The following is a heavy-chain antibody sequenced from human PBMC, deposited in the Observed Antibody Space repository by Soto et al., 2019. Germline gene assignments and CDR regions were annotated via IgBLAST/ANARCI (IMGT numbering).Heavy chain of an antibody. CDR1: GFTFSSYA. J-gene: IGHJ6*02. V-gene: IGHV3-23*01. Sequence: GGSLRLSCAASGFTFSSYAMSWVRQAPGKGLEWVSAISGSGGSTYYADSVKGRFTISRDNSKNTLYLQMNSLRAEDTAVYNWEKEVYYDFWGGSYYYYVWDVWGQGTTVTVSS. CDR2: ISGSGGST. D-gene: IGHD3-3*01. CDR3: EKEVYYDFWGGSYYYYVWDV.